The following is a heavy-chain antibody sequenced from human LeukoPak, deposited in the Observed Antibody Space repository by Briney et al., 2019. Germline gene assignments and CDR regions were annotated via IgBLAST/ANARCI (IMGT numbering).Heavy chain of an antibody. D-gene: IGHD6-13*01. CDR2: MNPNSGNT. CDR3: ARVIAAAGVFYYYYYMDV. CDR1: GYTFTSYD. Sequence: ASVKVSCKASGYTFTSYDINWVRQATGQGLEWMGWMNPNSGNTGYAQKFQGRVTITRNTSISTAYMELSSLRSEDTAVYYCARVIAAAGVFYYYYYMDVWGKGTTVTISS. V-gene: IGHV1-8*03. J-gene: IGHJ6*03.